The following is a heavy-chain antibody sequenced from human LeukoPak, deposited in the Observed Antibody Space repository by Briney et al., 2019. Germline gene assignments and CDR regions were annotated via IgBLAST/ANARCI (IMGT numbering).Heavy chain of an antibody. CDR3: ARDLNHGFNYYYYGLEV. V-gene: IGHV4-59*01. Sequence: PSETLSLTCTVSGDSINSYYWSWIRQPPGKGLEWIGYIYFSGNTKYNPSLENRVTISVDRSKSQFYLTLRSVTAADTAVYFCARDLNHGFNYYYYGLEVWGQGTTVTVFS. J-gene: IGHJ6*02. CDR1: GDSINSYY. CDR2: IYFSGNT. D-gene: IGHD3-9*01.